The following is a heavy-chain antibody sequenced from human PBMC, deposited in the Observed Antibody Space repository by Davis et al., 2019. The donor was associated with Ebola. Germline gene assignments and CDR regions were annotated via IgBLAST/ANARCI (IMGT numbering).Heavy chain of an antibody. D-gene: IGHD3-9*01. CDR1: GYTFTSYA. Sequence: AASVKVSCKASGYTFTSYAMHWVRQAPGQRLEWMGWINAGNGNTKYSQKFQGRVTITRDTSASTAYMELSSLRSEDTAVYYCASLSGMRYFYWLLPDYWGQGTLVTVSS. J-gene: IGHJ4*02. V-gene: IGHV1-3*01. CDR2: INAGNGNT. CDR3: ASLSGMRYFYWLLPDY.